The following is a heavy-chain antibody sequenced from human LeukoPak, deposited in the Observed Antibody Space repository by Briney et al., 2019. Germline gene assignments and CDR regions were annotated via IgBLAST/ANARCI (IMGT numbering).Heavy chain of an antibody. CDR3: AKGGGTTVTAAANY. V-gene: IGHV3-23*01. J-gene: IGHJ4*02. CDR2: ISGTGGTT. CDR1: GFTFGDYA. Sequence: GGSLRLSCTASGFTFGDYAMSWVRQAPGKGLEWVSTISGTGGTTYYADSVKGRFTISRDNSKNTLFLQFNSLRADDTAVYYWAKGGGTTVTAAANYWGQGTLVTVSS. D-gene: IGHD4-17*01.